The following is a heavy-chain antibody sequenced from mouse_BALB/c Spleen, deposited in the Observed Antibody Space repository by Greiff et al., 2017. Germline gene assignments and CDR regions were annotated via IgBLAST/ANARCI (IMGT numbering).Heavy chain of an antibody. V-gene: IGHV1-77*01. CDR2: IYPGSGST. CDR1: GYTFTDYV. D-gene: IGHD1-1*01. CDR3: AREYYYGSSSWFAY. J-gene: IGHJ3*01. Sequence: QVQLKQSGPELVKPGASVKMSCKASGYTFTDYVISWVKQRTGQGLEWIGEIYPGSGSTYYNEKFKGKATLTADKSSNTAYMQLSSLTSEDSAVYYCAREYYYGSSSWFAYWGQGTLVTVSA.